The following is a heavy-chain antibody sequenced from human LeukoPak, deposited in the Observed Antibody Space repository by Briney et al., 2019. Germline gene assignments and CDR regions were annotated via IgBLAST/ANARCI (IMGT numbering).Heavy chain of an antibody. CDR3: ARVYDYVWGSYRYTFDY. CDR2: INPNSGGT. Sequence: ASVKVSCNVSGHTFTGYYMHWVRQAPGQGLEWMGRINPNSGGTNYAQKFQGRVTMTSDTSISTAYMELSRLRSDDTAVYYCARVYDYVWGSYRYTFDYWGQGTLVTVSS. V-gene: IGHV1-2*06. J-gene: IGHJ4*02. D-gene: IGHD3-16*02. CDR1: GHTFTGYY.